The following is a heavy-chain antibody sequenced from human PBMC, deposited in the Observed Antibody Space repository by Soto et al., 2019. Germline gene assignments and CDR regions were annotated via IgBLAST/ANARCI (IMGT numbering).Heavy chain of an antibody. D-gene: IGHD1-1*01. V-gene: IGHV4-4*07. CDR2: IYATGTT. CDR1: GASISGFY. CDR3: VRDGTKTLRDWFDP. Sequence: PSETLSLTCTVSGASISGFYWSWIRKSAGKGLEWIGRIYATGTTDYDPSLKSRVMMSVDTSKKQFSLKLRSVTAADTAVYYCVRDGTKTLRDWFDPWGQGISVTVSS. J-gene: IGHJ5*02.